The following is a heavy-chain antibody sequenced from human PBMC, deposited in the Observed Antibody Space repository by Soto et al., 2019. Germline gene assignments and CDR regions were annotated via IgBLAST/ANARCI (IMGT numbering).Heavy chain of an antibody. CDR1: AYPFTSYG. V-gene: IGHV1-18*04. CDR2: ISAYNGNT. D-gene: IGHD6-6*01. Sequence: ASVKVCSKASAYPFTSYGISWVRQAPGQGLEWMGWISAYNGNTNYAQKLQGRVTMTTDTSTSTAYMELRSLRSDDAAVYYCARLSIEPLDGMDVWGQGTTVTVSS. J-gene: IGHJ6*01. CDR3: ARLSIEPLDGMDV.